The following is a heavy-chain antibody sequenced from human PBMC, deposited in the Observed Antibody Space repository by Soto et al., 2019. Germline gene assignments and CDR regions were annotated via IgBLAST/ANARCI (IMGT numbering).Heavy chain of an antibody. CDR2: MSGSGGST. D-gene: IGHD6-19*01. J-gene: IGHJ4*02. CDR1: GFTFSSYA. Sequence: GGSLRLSCAASGFTFSSYAMSWVRQAPGKGLEWVSAMSGSGGSTYYADSVKGRFTISRDNSKNTLYLQMNSLRAEDTAVYYCAKDSIAVAGSPSLADYWGQGTLVTVSS. CDR3: AKDSIAVAGSPSLADY. V-gene: IGHV3-23*01.